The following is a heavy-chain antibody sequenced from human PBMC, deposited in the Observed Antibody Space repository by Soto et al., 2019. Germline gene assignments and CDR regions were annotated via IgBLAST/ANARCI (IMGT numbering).Heavy chain of an antibody. CDR3: ARDQGHIAAAGAADYYYGMDV. V-gene: IGHV1-69*01. Sequence: QVQLVQSGAEVKKPGSSVKVSCKASGGTFSSYAISWVRQAPGQGLEWMGGIIPIFGTANYAQKFQGRVTITADESTSTAYMELSSLRSEDTAVYYCARDQGHIAAAGAADYYYGMDVWGQGTTVTVSS. CDR1: GGTFSSYA. CDR2: IIPIFGTA. J-gene: IGHJ6*02. D-gene: IGHD6-13*01.